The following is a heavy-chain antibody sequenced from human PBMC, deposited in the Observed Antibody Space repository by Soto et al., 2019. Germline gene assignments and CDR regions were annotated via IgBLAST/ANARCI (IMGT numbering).Heavy chain of an antibody. J-gene: IGHJ6*02. CDR1: RLTFSSYA. V-gene: IGHV3-23*01. Sequence: EVQLLESGGGLVQPGGSLRLSCAASRLTFSSYAMSWVRQAPGKGLEWVSAISSGGASTYSADSVKGRFTISRDNSKNTLYLQMNSLRAEDTAVYYCAKGPTIFGVVISYSFCYGLDVWGQGTTVTVSS. CDR3: AKGPTIFGVVISYSFCYGLDV. D-gene: IGHD3-3*01. CDR2: ISSGGAST.